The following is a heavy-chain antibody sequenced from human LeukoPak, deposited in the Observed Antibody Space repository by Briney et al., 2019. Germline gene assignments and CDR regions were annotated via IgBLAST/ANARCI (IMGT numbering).Heavy chain of an antibody. CDR3: ARGPPYGSRSDFLDS. Sequence: GGSLRLSCAASGFTFSGYWMSWVRQAPGKGLEWVASIKQDVSEKYYVDSVKGRFAISGDNAKNSLFLQMNSLRVDDTAVYYCARGPPYGSRSDFLDSWGQGTLVTVSS. D-gene: IGHD3-10*01. CDR2: IKQDVSEK. J-gene: IGHJ4*02. CDR1: GFTFSGYW. V-gene: IGHV3-7*01.